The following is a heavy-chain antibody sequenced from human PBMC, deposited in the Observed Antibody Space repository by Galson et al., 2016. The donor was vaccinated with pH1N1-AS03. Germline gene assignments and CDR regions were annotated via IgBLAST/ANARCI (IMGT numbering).Heavy chain of an antibody. V-gene: IGHV1-18*01. CDR2: DSPTEVYT. CDR3: ARGGSICTGDSCRNWFDP. CDR1: GYSFSSFG. Sequence: SVKVSCKASGYSFSSFGVTWVRQAPGQGFEWMGWDSPTEVYTNDEQKFQGRVTMTTDTATTTAYLELRSLRSDDTAVYYCARGGSICTGDSCRNWFDPWGQGTLVTVSS. D-gene: IGHD2-8*02. J-gene: IGHJ5*02.